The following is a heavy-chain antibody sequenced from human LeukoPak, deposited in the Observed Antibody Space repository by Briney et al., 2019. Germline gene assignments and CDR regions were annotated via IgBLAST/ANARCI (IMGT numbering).Heavy chain of an antibody. Sequence: PGGSLRLSCAASGFTFSSYAMSWVRQAPGKGLEWVSAISGSGGSTYYADSVKGRFTISRDNSKNTLYLQMNSLRAEDTAVYYCGLSSSWYLYYYYMDVWGKGTTVTVSS. CDR3: GLSSSWYLYYYYMDV. V-gene: IGHV3-23*01. CDR2: ISGSGGST. J-gene: IGHJ6*03. CDR1: GFTFSSYA. D-gene: IGHD6-13*01.